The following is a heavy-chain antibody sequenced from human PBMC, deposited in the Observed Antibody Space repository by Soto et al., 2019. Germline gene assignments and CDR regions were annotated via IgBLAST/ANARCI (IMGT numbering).Heavy chain of an antibody. CDR3: GRDLLATASARWYFYYGLDV. CDR1: GASVNSYY. Sequence: SETLSLTCSVFGASVNSYYWSWIRQSPGRGLEWMGHIFNSGTIHYNPSLKSRVTMSVDSSKNQVSLKMNSVTAADTAIYYCGRDLLATASARWYFYYGLDVWGQGTAVTVSS. V-gene: IGHV4-59*02. J-gene: IGHJ6*02. D-gene: IGHD3-3*02. CDR2: IFNSGTI.